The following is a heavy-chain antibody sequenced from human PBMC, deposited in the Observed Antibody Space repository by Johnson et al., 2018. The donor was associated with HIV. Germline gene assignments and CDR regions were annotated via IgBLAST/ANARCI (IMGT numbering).Heavy chain of an antibody. J-gene: IGHJ3*02. D-gene: IGHD3-10*01. Sequence: VPLVESGGGLVQPGGSLRLSSAASGLTFKNFAMSWVRQAPGKGLEWVSVIRGSGGSGYYADFAKGRFTVSRDNSKNTLDLQMNSLRSEDTAVYYCAKGGGYYYSEYGFDIWGQGTMVIVSS. CDR2: IRGSGGSG. CDR1: GLTFKNFA. V-gene: IGHV3-23*04. CDR3: AKGGGYYYSEYGFDI.